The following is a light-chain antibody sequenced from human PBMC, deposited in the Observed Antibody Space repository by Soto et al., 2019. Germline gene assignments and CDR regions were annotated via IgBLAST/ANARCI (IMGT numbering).Light chain of an antibody. CDR2: RAS. Sequence: VMTQSPATLSVSPGERATLSCRASQSINSNLAWYQQKLGQAPRLFIFRASSRATGVPARFSGSGSGTEFNMTISSLQSEAFAIYYCQQYNNWPRATFGGGTRVEIK. J-gene: IGKJ4*01. CDR1: QSINSN. CDR3: QQYNNWPRAT. V-gene: IGKV3-15*01.